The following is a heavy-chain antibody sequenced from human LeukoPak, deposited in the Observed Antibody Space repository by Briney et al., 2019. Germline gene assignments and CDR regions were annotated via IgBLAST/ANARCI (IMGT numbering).Heavy chain of an antibody. CDR1: GGSISSNSYY. D-gene: IGHD3-22*01. V-gene: IGHV4-39*07. CDR2: MYYSGST. Sequence: SETLSLTCTVSGGSISSNSYYWGWIRQPPGKGLEWIGSMYYSGSTYYNPSLKSRVTISGDTSKNQFSLKLNSVTAADTAVYYCATEYSSSPHYWGQGALVTVSS. CDR3: ATEYSSSPHY. J-gene: IGHJ4*02.